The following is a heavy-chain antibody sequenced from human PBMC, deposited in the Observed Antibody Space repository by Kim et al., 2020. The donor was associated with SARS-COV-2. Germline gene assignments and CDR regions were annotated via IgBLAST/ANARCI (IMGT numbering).Heavy chain of an antibody. CDR2: ISSSSSTI. D-gene: IGHD2-15*01. V-gene: IGHV3-48*04. Sequence: GGSLRLSCAASGFTFSSYSMNWVRQAPGKGLEWVSYISSSSSTIYYADSVKGRFTISRDNAKNSLYLQMNSLRAEDTAVYYCARDGDIVVVVAATPRRYYYYGMDVWGQGTTVTVSS. CDR1: GFTFSSYS. CDR3: ARDGDIVVVVAATPRRYYYYGMDV. J-gene: IGHJ6*02.